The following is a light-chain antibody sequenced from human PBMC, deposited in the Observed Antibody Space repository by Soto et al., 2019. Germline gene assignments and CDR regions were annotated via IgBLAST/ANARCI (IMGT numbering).Light chain of an antibody. CDR3: QQYGSSPPAL. CDR1: QSVSSSY. CDR2: GAS. Sequence: EIVLTQSPGTLSLSPGERATLSCRASQSVSSSYLAWYQQKPGQAPRLLIYGASSRATGIPDRFSGSGSGTDFTLTISRLEPEDFAVYYCQQYGSSPPALFGGGTKVEIK. J-gene: IGKJ4*01. V-gene: IGKV3-20*01.